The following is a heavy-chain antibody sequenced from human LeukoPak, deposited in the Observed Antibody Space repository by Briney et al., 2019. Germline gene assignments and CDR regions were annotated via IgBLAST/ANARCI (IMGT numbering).Heavy chain of an antibody. Sequence: GRSLRLSFPASGFTLRSYAMHWVRQAPGKGLEWVAVISYDGSNKYYADSVKGRFTIARDNSNNTLYLQMNSLRAEDTAVYYCAKDPSSSGSYRPKASDYWGQGTLVTVSS. V-gene: IGHV3-30-3*01. CDR3: AKDPSSSGSYRPKASDY. J-gene: IGHJ4*02. CDR2: ISYDGSNK. D-gene: IGHD1-26*01. CDR1: GFTLRSYA.